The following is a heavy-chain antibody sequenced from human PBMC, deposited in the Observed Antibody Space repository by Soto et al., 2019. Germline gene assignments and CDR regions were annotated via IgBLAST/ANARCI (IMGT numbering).Heavy chain of an antibody. Sequence: SVKVSCKGSGGTFSSYSISWVLQAPGQGLEWMGGIIPIFGTANYAQKFQGRVTITADESTSTAYMELSSLRSEDTAVYYCARDSREYCSSTSCYPFDYWGQGSLVTVSS. V-gene: IGHV1-69*13. CDR2: IIPIFGTA. J-gene: IGHJ4*02. CDR1: GGTFSSYS. CDR3: ARDSREYCSSTSCYPFDY. D-gene: IGHD2-2*01.